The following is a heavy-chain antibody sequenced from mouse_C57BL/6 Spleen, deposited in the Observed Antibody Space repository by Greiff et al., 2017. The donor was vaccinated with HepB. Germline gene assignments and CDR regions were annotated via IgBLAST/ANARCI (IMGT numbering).Heavy chain of an antibody. V-gene: IGHV2-9-1*01. CDR3: ARNSNYYGSTCFDY. D-gene: IGHD1-1*01. CDR1: GFSLTSYA. Sequence: QVQLKDSGPGLVAPSQSLSITCTVSGFSLTSYAISWVRQPPGKGLEWLGVIWTGGGTHYNSALKSRLSISKDNSKSQVFLKMNSLQTDDTARYYCARNSNYYGSTCFDYWGQGTTLTVSS. J-gene: IGHJ2*01. CDR2: IWTGGGT.